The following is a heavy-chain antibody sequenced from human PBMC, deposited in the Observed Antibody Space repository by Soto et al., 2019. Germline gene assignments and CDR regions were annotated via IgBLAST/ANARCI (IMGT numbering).Heavy chain of an antibody. CDR3: ARGGGYCTNGVCYIPPYYYYGMDV. D-gene: IGHD2-8*01. V-gene: IGHV3-11*06. J-gene: IGHJ6*02. Sequence: GSLRLSCAASGFTFGDYYMSWIRQAPGKGLEWVSYVSSSSYTNYADSVKGRLTISRDNAKNSLFLQMNSLRAEDTAVYYCARGGGYCTNGVCYIPPYYYYGMDVWGQGTTVTVSS. CDR1: GFTFGDYY. CDR2: VSSSSYT.